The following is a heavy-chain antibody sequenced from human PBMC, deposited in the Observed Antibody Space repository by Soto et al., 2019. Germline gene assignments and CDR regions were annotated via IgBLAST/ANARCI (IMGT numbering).Heavy chain of an antibody. Sequence: QVQLVESGGGVVQPGRSLRLSCAASGFTFSSYGMHWVRQAPGKGLEWVAVIWYDGSNKYYADSVKGRFTISRDNSKNTLYLQMNSLRAEDTAVYHCARDPDVRGVPPSGMDVWGQGTTVTVSS. V-gene: IGHV3-33*01. J-gene: IGHJ6*02. CDR1: GFTFSSYG. CDR2: IWYDGSNK. D-gene: IGHD3-10*02. CDR3: ARDPDVRGVPPSGMDV.